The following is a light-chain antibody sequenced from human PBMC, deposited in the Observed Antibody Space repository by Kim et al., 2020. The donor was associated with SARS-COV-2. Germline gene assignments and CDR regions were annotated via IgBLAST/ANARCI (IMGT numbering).Light chain of an antibody. CDR1: KLGDKY. CDR2: QDS. V-gene: IGLV3-1*01. J-gene: IGLJ1*01. CDR3: QAWDSSTYV. Sequence: SYELTQPPSVSVSPGQTASITCSGDKLGDKYASWYQQKPGQSPVVVMYQDSKRPSGIPERFSGSNSGNTATLTISGTQAMDEADYYCQAWDSSTYVFGTGTKSPS.